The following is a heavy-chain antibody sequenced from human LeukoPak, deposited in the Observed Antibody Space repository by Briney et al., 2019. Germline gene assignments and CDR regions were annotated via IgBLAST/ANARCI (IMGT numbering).Heavy chain of an antibody. J-gene: IGHJ5*02. V-gene: IGHV1-8*02. D-gene: IGHD3-10*01. CDR1: GYTFTGYY. CDR2: MNPNSGNT. Sequence: ASVKVSCKASGYTFTGYYMHWVRQAPGQGLEWMGWMNPNSGNTGYAQKFQGRVTMTRNTSISTAYMEPSSLRSEDTAVYYCARGRGNWFDPWGQGTLVTVSS. CDR3: ARGRGNWFDP.